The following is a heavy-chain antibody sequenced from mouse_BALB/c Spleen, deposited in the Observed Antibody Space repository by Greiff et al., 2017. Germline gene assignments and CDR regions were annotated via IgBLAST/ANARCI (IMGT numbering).Heavy chain of an antibody. CDR1: GYTFTSYV. D-gene: IGHD1-1*01. CDR2: INPYNDGT. J-gene: IGHJ2*01. Sequence: VQLKESGPELVKPGASVKMSCKASGYTFTSYVMHWVKQKPGQGLEWIGYINPYNDGTKYNEKFKGKATLTSDKSSSTAYMELSSLTSEDSAVYYCARYYYGSSYGYFDYWGQGTTLTVSS. CDR3: ARYYYGSSYGYFDY. V-gene: IGHV1-14*01.